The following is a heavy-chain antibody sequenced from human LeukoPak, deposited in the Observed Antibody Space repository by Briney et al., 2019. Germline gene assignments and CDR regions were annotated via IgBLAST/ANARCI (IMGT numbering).Heavy chain of an antibody. CDR3: ARDQGRAVAGNFNY. CDR2: IYYSGTT. D-gene: IGHD6-19*01. J-gene: IGHJ4*02. CDR1: GDSISSSSYF. V-gene: IGHV4-39*07. Sequence: SETLSLTCTVSGDSISSSSYFWGWIRQPPGKGLEYIGSIYYSGTTYYNPSLRSRVTVSIDTSKNQFSLKLSSVTAADTAVYYCARDQGRAVAGNFNYWGQGTLVTVSS.